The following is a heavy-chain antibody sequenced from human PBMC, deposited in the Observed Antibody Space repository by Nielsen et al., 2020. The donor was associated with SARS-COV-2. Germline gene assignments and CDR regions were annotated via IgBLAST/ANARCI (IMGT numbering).Heavy chain of an antibody. Sequence: LNICCAASGFTFSDYYISWIRQPPGKGLEWVSYISSSSSYTNYADSVKGRFTISRDNAENSLTLQMNSLRAEDTAVYYCAIGAVTGTDAFDIWGQGTVVTVSS. V-gene: IGHV3-11*06. D-gene: IGHD4-11*01. J-gene: IGHJ3*02. CDR1: GFTFSDYY. CDR3: AIGAVTGTDAFDI. CDR2: ISSSSSYT.